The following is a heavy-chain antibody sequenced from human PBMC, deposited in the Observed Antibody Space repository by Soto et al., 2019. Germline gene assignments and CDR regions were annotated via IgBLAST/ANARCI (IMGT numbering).Heavy chain of an antibody. J-gene: IGHJ6*02. CDR2: IKQDGSEE. CDR3: ARVAVSGRGLDV. Sequence: EVQLVESGGGLVQPGGSLRLSCVDSGFTFSSYWMSWVRQAPVKGLEWVGNIKQDGSEENYVDSVKGRFTISRDNAKNSMSLQMKGLGGEDTAVYYCARVAVSGRGLDVWGQGTTV. V-gene: IGHV3-7*01. D-gene: IGHD6-19*01. CDR1: GFTFSSYW.